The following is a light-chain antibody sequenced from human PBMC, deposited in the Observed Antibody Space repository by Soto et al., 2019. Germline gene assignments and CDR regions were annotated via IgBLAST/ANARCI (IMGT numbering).Light chain of an antibody. CDR3: QHRSNWPLT. V-gene: IGKV3D-20*02. J-gene: IGKJ4*01. Sequence: DIVLTQSPGTLSLSPGERATLSCRASQSVSSNFLGWYQQKPGQAPRLLIFGASNRATGIPARFSGSGSGTDFTLTISRLEPEDFAVYYCQHRSNWPLTFGGGTKVEIK. CDR1: QSVSSNF. CDR2: GAS.